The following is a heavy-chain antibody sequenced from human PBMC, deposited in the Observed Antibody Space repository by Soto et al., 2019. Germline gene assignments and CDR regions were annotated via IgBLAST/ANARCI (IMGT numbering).Heavy chain of an antibody. CDR1: GFTFSNAW. CDR3: ATGGYYFDY. D-gene: IGHD3-10*01. CDR2: IKSKVDGETI. J-gene: IGHJ4*02. Sequence: EVQMVESGGGMVKPGGSLRLSCTASGFTFSNAWMNWVRQAPGKGLEWVGRIKSKVDGETIDYAAPVQGTFIISRDDSKNTVYLQMDSLKSEDTAVYYCATGGYYFDYWGQGTVVTVSS. V-gene: IGHV3-15*07.